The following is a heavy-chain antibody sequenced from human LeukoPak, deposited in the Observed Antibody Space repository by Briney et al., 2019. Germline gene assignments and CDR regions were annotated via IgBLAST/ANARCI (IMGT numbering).Heavy chain of an antibody. CDR1: GYTFTSYD. CDR3: ARGNRLYTSSWSSLAFDF. J-gene: IGHJ3*01. V-gene: IGHV1-8*01. CDR2: GNPKSGYT. Sequence: ASVKVSCKASGYTFTSYDINWVRQATGQGLEWMGWGNPKSGYTGYVQKLQGRVTMTRSASISTAYMELSSLRSEDTAVYYCARGNRLYTSSWSSLAFDFWGQGTMVTVSS. D-gene: IGHD6-13*01.